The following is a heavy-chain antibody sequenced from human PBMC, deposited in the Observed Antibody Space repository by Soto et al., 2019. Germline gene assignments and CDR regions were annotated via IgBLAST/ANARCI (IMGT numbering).Heavy chain of an antibody. Sequence: SVKVSCKASGGTFSSYAISWVRQAPGQGLEWMGGIIPIFGTANYAQKFQGRVTITADESTSTAYMELSSLRSEDTAVYYCARRQTYYYDSSGYYPFVYWGQGTLVTVSS. CDR3: ARRQTYYYDSSGYYPFVY. V-gene: IGHV1-69*13. D-gene: IGHD3-22*01. CDR1: GGTFSSYA. CDR2: IIPIFGTA. J-gene: IGHJ4*02.